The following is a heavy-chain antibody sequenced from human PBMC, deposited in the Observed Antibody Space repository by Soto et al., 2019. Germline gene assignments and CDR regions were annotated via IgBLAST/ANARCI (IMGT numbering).Heavy chain of an antibody. D-gene: IGHD2-21*01. CDR3: TRDGDYGYRLAY. CDR2: ISHSVSP. J-gene: IGHJ4*02. V-gene: IGHV4-4*02. Sequence: QVQLQESGPGLVKPSETLTPTCAVSGASIRKGKWWSWVRQPPGKGLEWIGEISHSVSPNDNPSLRSRFTIDVDKSKHQFSLKFSGTASATAMYYCTRDGDYGYRLAYRGQGTVVTVSS. CDR1: GASIRKGKW.